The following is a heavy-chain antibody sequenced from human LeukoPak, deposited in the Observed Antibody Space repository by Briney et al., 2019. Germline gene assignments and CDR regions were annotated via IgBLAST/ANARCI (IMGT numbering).Heavy chain of an antibody. CDR3: AREPRRDHYYDSSGYYH. CDR1: GFTFSDYY. V-gene: IGHV3-11*01. D-gene: IGHD3-22*01. CDR2: ISSSGSTI. J-gene: IGHJ5*02. Sequence: GGSLRLSCAASGFTFSDYYMSWIRQAPGKGLEWVSYISSSGSTIYYADSAKGRFTISRDNAKNSLYLQMNSLRAEDTAVYYCAREPRRDHYYDSSGYYHWGQGTLVTVSS.